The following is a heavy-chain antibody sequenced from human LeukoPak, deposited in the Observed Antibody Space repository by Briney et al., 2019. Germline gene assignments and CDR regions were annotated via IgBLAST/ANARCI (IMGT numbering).Heavy chain of an antibody. CDR3: ARSPHDVYCTNCVCYMDV. CDR1: GFTLTSNW. J-gene: IGHJ6*03. V-gene: IGHV3-74*01. D-gene: IGHD2-8*01. CDR2: IKSDGRST. Sequence: GGSLRLSCAASGFTLTSNWIHWVRQVPGKGLAWVSRIKSDGRSTYYADSVKGRVTISRDNAQNTVYLQMNSLRAEDTAVYYCARSPHDVYCTNCVCYMDVWGKGTTVTVSS.